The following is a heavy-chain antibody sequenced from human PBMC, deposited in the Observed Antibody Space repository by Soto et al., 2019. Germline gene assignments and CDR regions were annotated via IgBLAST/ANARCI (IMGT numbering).Heavy chain of an antibody. V-gene: IGHV3-23*01. CDR2: ISGSDGST. J-gene: IGHJ4*02. Sequence: EVQLLESGGGLVQPGGSLRLSCAASGFTFSSYAMSWVRQAPGKGLEWVSAISGSDGSTYYADSVKGRFTISRDNYKNTLYRQRNSLRGEDNAVYYCAIGRQAAAGTSRDYWGQGTLVTVSS. CDR3: AIGRQAAAGTSRDY. D-gene: IGHD6-13*01. CDR1: GFTFSSYA.